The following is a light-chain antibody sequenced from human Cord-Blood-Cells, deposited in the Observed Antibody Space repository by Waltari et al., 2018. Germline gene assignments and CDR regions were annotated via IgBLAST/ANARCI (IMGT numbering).Light chain of an antibody. CDR2: EVS. V-gene: IGLV2-14*01. Sequence: QSALTQPASVSGSPGQSITISCTGTSSDVGGYNYVSWYLQHPGKAPKLMIYEVSNRPSWVSNRFSGSKSGNTASLTISGLQAEDEADYYCSSYTSSSTYVFGTGTKVTVL. CDR3: SSYTSSSTYV. J-gene: IGLJ1*01. CDR1: SSDVGGYNY.